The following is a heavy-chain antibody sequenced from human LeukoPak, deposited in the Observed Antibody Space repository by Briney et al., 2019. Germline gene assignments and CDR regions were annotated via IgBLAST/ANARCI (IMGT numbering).Heavy chain of an antibody. D-gene: IGHD3-10*01. Sequence: SETLSLTCTVSGVSISSYYWSWIRQPPGKGLEWIGYIYYSGSTNYNPSLKSRVTISVDTSKNQFSLKLSSVTAADTAVYYCARGSHYYGSGSYPYGMDVWGQGTTVTVSS. CDR3: ARGSHYYGSGSYPYGMDV. CDR2: IYYSGST. CDR1: GVSISSYY. V-gene: IGHV4-59*01. J-gene: IGHJ6*02.